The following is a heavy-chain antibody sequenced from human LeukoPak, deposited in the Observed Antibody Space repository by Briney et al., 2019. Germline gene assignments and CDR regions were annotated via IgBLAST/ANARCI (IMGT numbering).Heavy chain of an antibody. CDR2: INESGGST. D-gene: IGHD6-13*01. CDR3: AREGSGGYNDAFDV. CDR1: GFTFSSYA. J-gene: IGHJ3*01. Sequence: GGSLRLSCAASGFTFSSYALSWVRQAPGKGLEWVSGINESGGSTYYADSVKGRFTISRDNSKNTLYQQMNSLRADDTAVYYCAREGSGGYNDAFDVWGQGTMVTVSS. V-gene: IGHV3-23*01.